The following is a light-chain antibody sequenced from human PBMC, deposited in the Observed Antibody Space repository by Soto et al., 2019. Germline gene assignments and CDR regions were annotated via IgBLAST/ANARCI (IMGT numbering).Light chain of an antibody. CDR3: SSYTARSTPLV. Sequence: QSALTQPASVSGSPGQSITISCTGTSSDVGGYNYVSWYQQHPGKAPKLMIYDVSNRPSEVSNRFSGSKSGNTASLTISGLQAEDEADYYCSSYTARSTPLVFGGGTKLTVL. CDR1: SSDVGGYNY. J-gene: IGLJ2*01. V-gene: IGLV2-14*01. CDR2: DVS.